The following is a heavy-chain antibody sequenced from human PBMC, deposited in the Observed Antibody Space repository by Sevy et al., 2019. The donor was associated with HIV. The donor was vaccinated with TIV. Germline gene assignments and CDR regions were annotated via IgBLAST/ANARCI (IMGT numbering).Heavy chain of an antibody. CDR1: GFTFSSFH. D-gene: IGHD6-13*01. CDR3: AKAIPAAAGTGAFDV. CDR2: IRNSNT. J-gene: IGHJ3*01. Sequence: GGSLRLSCAASGFTFSSFHMTWVRQAPGKGLEWVSTIRNSNTFYADSVKGRFTFSIDNSKNTLGLQMNILRAEDTAIYYCAKAIPAAAGTGAFDVWGQGTMVTVSS. V-gene: IGHV3-23*01.